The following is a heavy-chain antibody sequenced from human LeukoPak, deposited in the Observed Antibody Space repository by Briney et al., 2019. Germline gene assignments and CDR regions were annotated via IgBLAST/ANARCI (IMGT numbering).Heavy chain of an antibody. Sequence: GGSLRLSCAASGFTFSSYSMNWVRQAPGKGLEWVSSISSSSSYIYYADSVKGRFTISRDNAKNSLYLQMNSLRAEDTAVYYCASLPTTESPYYYYYMDVWGKGTTVTVSS. CDR2: ISSSSSYI. CDR1: GFTFSSYS. D-gene: IGHD1-14*01. CDR3: ASLPTTESPYYYYYMDV. V-gene: IGHV3-21*01. J-gene: IGHJ6*03.